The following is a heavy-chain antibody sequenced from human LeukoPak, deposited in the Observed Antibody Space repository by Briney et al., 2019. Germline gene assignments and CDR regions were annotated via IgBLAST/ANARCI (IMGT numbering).Heavy chain of an antibody. CDR1: GYTFTGYY. D-gene: IGHD5-24*01. CDR2: INPDSGGT. Sequence: GASVKVSCKASGYTFTGYYMHWVRQAPGQGLEWMGWINPDSGGTSYAQKFKGRVTMTRDTSISTAYMELSRLRYDDTAVYYCAKDRGDGYNSYYFDYWGQGTLVTVSS. V-gene: IGHV1-2*02. J-gene: IGHJ4*02. CDR3: AKDRGDGYNSYYFDY.